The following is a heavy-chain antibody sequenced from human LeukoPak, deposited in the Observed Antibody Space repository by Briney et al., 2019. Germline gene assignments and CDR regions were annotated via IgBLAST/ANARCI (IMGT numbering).Heavy chain of an antibody. CDR2: INPNSGGT. D-gene: IGHD3-10*01. Sequence: GASVKVSCKASGYTFTDYYMHWVRQAPGQGLEWMGWINPNSGGTNYAQKFQGRVTMTRDTSISTAYMELSRLRSDDTAVYYCARVGLWFGELLPFDYWGQGTLVTVSS. CDR1: GYTFTDYY. V-gene: IGHV1-2*02. CDR3: ARVGLWFGELLPFDY. J-gene: IGHJ4*02.